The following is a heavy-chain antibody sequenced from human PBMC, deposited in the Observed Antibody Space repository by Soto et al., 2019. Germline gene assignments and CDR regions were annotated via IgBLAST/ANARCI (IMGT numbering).Heavy chain of an antibody. CDR3: ARLKWLRFSDY. D-gene: IGHD5-12*01. CDR1: GGSISSSSYY. J-gene: IGHJ4*02. Sequence: SETLSLTCTVSGGSISSSSYYWGWIRQPPGKGLEWIGSIYYSGSTYYNPSLKSRVTISVDTSKNQFSLKLSSVTAADTAVYYCARLKWLRFSDYWGQGTLVTSPQ. CDR2: IYYSGST. V-gene: IGHV4-39*01.